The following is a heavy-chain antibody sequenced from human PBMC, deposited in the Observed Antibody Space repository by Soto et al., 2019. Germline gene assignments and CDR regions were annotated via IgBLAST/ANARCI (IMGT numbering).Heavy chain of an antibody. Sequence: QVQLVQSGAEVKKPGSSVKVSCKASGGTFSSYTISWVRQAPGQGLEWMGRIIPILGIANYAQKFQGRVTITADKSTSTAYMERSSLRSEDTAVYYCAMVRGDFAFDIWGQGTMVTVSS. CDR3: AMVRGDFAFDI. V-gene: IGHV1-69*02. CDR2: IIPILGIA. CDR1: GGTFSSYT. D-gene: IGHD3-10*01. J-gene: IGHJ3*02.